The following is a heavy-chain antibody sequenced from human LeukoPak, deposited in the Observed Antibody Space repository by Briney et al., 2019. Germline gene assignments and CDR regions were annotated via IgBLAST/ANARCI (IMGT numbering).Heavy chain of an antibody. J-gene: IGHJ5*02. V-gene: IGHV4-59*06. CDR2: IYYSGST. Sequence: SETLSLTCTVSGGSISSYYWSWIRQPPGKGLEWIGYIYYSGSTYYNPSLKSRVTISVDTSKNQFSLKLSSVTAADTAVYYCARSITTLNWFDPWGQGTLVTVSS. CDR1: GGSISSYY. D-gene: IGHD4-11*01. CDR3: ARSITTLNWFDP.